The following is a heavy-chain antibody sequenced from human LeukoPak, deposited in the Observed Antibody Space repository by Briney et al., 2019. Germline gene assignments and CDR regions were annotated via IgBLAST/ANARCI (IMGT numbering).Heavy chain of an antibody. CDR3: AKAAYKYDSSAHLDY. V-gene: IGHV3-9*01. J-gene: IGHJ4*02. CDR1: GFTFDDYA. CDR2: ISWNSGSI. Sequence: GGSLRLSCAASGFTFDDYAMHWVRQAPGKGLEWVSGISWNSGSIGYADSVKGRFTISRDNAKNSLYLQMNSLRTEDTALYYCAKAAYKYDSSAHLDYWGQGTLVTVSS. D-gene: IGHD3-22*01.